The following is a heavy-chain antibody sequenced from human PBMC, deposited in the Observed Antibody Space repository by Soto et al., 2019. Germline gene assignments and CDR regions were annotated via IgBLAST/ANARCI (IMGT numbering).Heavy chain of an antibody. CDR3: ARGGYSYGLDLDY. CDR1: GFTFSSYW. J-gene: IGHJ4*02. Sequence: EVQLVESGGGLVQPGGSLRLSCAASGFTFSSYWMHCVRQAPGKGLVWVSRINSDGSSTSYADSVKGRFTISRDNAKNTLYLEMISLRAEDTAVYYCARGGYSYGLDLDYWGQGTLVTVSS. D-gene: IGHD5-18*01. V-gene: IGHV3-74*01. CDR2: INSDGSST.